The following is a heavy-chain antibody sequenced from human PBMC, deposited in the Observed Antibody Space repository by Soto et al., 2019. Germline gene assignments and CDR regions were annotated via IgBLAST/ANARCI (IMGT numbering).Heavy chain of an antibody. V-gene: IGHV3-33*08. Sequence: GGSLRLSCAASRYTVTTNYMGWVRQAPGKGLEWVAVIWYDGSNKYYADSVKGRITISRDNSKNTLYLQMNSLRAEDTAVYYCARDGGDEVYYLVSHYFSYWGQGTLVTVSS. CDR3: ARDGGDEVYYLVSHYFSY. CDR1: RYTVTTNY. J-gene: IGHJ4*02. CDR2: IWYDGSNK. D-gene: IGHD3-16*01.